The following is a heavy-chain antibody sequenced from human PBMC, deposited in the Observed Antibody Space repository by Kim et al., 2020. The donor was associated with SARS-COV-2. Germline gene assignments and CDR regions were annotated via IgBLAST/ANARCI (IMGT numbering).Heavy chain of an antibody. CDR1: GGSISSGSYY. D-gene: IGHD3-9*01. Sequence: SETLSLTCTVSGGSISSGSYYWSWIRQPAGKGLEWIGRIYTSGSTNYNPSLKSRVTISVDTSKNQFSLKLSSVTAADTAVYYCARDHLYYDILTGYLYYYGMDVWGQGTTVTVSS. V-gene: IGHV4-61*02. CDR2: IYTSGST. CDR3: ARDHLYYDILTGYLYYYGMDV. J-gene: IGHJ6*02.